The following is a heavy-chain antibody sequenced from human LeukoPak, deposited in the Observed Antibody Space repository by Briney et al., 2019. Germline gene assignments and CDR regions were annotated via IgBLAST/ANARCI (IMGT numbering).Heavy chain of an antibody. Sequence: GSLRLSCAASGFTFSSYAMSWVRQAPGKGLEWVSAISGSGGSTYYADSVKGRFTISRDNSKSTLYLQMNSLRAEDTAVYYCAKDDSGYSYGYDYWGQGTLVTVSS. CDR3: AKDDSGYSYGYDY. D-gene: IGHD5-18*01. J-gene: IGHJ4*02. CDR1: GFTFSSYA. CDR2: ISGSGGST. V-gene: IGHV3-23*01.